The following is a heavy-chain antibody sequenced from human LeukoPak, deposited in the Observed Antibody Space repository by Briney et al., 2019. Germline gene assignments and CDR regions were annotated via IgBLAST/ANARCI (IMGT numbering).Heavy chain of an antibody. Sequence: GGSLRLSCGASGFIFSRYEMNWVRQAPGKGLEWVSYISTSGNTIYYADSVKGRFTISRDNAKNSLYLQMNSLRAEDTAVYYCARDAGAYYYYYYMDVWGKGTTVTVSS. V-gene: IGHV3-48*03. CDR3: ARDAGAYYYYYYMDV. D-gene: IGHD3-10*01. J-gene: IGHJ6*03. CDR1: GFIFSRYE. CDR2: ISTSGNTI.